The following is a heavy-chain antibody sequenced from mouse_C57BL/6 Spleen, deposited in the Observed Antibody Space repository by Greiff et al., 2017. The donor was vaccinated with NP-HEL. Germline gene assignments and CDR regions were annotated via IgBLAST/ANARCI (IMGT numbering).Heavy chain of an antibody. CDR1: GFTFSDYG. Sequence: EVKLVESEGGLVKPGGSLKLSCAASGFTFSDYGMHWVRQAPEKGLEWVAYISSGSSTIYYADTVKGRFTISRDNAKNTLFLQLTSLRSEDTAMYYCARHDYGAMDYWGQGTSVTVSS. D-gene: IGHD2-4*01. V-gene: IGHV5-17*01. J-gene: IGHJ4*01. CDR3: ARHDYGAMDY. CDR2: ISSGSSTI.